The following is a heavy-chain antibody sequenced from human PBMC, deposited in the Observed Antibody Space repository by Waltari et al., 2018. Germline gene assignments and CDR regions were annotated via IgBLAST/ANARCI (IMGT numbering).Heavy chain of an antibody. J-gene: IGHJ3*02. CDR3: AKIQEKGSSWYGVEKTFDI. D-gene: IGHD6-13*01. CDR2: IYHSGST. CDR1: GGSISSSNW. V-gene: IGHV4-4*02. Sequence: QVQLQESCPGLVKPSGTLSLTCAVSGGSISSSNWWSWVRQPPGKGLEWIGEIYHSGSTNYNPSLKSRVTISVDKSKNQFSLKLSSVTAADTAVYYCAKIQEKGSSWYGVEKTFDIWGQGTMVTVSS.